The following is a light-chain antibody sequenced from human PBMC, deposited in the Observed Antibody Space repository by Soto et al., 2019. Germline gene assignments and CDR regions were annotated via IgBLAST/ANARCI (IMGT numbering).Light chain of an antibody. J-gene: IGKJ3*01. CDR2: GAS. V-gene: IGKV3-15*01. CDR1: QSISSN. Sequence: EIVMTQSPATLSVSPGERATLSCRASQSISSNLAWYQQKPGQAPRLLIYGASTRATGIPATFSGSGSGTDVTLTISSLQSEDFAVYYCQQYNNWPFTFGPGTKGDIK. CDR3: QQYNNWPFT.